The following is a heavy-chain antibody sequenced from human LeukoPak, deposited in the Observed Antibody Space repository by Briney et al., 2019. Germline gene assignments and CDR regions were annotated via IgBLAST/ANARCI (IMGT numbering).Heavy chain of an antibody. D-gene: IGHD3-10*01. J-gene: IGHJ4*02. CDR1: GFTFSSYG. CDR3: AKGLRGTMVRGVIGY. V-gene: IGHV3-30*18. CDR2: ISYDGSNK. Sequence: GGSLRLSCAASGFTFSSYGMHWVRQAPGKGLEWVAVISYDGSNKYYADSVKGRFTISRDNSKNTLYLQMNSLRAEDTAVYYCAKGLRGTMVRGVIGYWGQGTLVTVSS.